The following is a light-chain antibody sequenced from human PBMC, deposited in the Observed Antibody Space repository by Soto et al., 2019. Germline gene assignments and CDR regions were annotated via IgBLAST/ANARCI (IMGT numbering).Light chain of an antibody. CDR1: QSVSSSY. CDR3: QQRLNWQVT. Sequence: EIVLTQSPGTLSLSPGERATLSCRASQSVSSSYLAWYQQKPGQAPRLLIYGASSRATGIPDRFSGSGSGTDFTLTISRLEPEDFAVYYCQQRLNWQVTFGQGTRLEIK. CDR2: GAS. J-gene: IGKJ5*01. V-gene: IGKV3D-20*02.